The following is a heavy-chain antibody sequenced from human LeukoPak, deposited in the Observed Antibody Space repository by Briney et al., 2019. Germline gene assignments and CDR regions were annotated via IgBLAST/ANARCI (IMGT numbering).Heavy chain of an antibody. J-gene: IGHJ4*02. V-gene: IGHV1-2*02. CDR2: INPNSGGT. Sequence: ASVKVSCKASGYTFTGYYIHWVRQAPGQDFEWMGWINPNSGGTNYAQKFQGRVTMTRDTSISTAYMELSSLRSDDTAVYYCARGRYNDYWSQGTLVTVSS. CDR3: ARGRYNDY. D-gene: IGHD1-1*01. CDR1: GYTFTGYY.